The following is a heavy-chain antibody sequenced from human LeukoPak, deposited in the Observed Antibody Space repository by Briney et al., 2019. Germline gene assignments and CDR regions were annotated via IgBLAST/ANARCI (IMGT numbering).Heavy chain of an antibody. J-gene: IGHJ4*02. CDR2: ISNDGGGT. CDR3: ARSYDSSSWYLPFDY. Sequence: GGSLRLSCAASGFIFNNYGLIWVRQAPGKGLEWVSAISNDGGGTNYADSVKGRFTISRDTSKSTLYLQMNSLRTEDTAVYFCARSYDSSSWYLPFDYWGQGTLVTVSS. CDR1: GFIFNNYG. D-gene: IGHD6-13*01. V-gene: IGHV3-23*01.